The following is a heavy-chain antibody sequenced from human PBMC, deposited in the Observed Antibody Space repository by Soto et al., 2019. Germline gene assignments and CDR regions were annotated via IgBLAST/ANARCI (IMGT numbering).Heavy chain of an antibody. J-gene: IGHJ4*02. CDR3: ARDLEFRDGNISHLDY. V-gene: IGHV1-69*01. CDR2: IIPIIGTP. Sequence: QVQLVQSGAEVKKPGSSVKVSCKASGGTFRNHVFNWVRQAPGQGLEWMGGIIPIIGTPNYAQKLQGRITITADASTNTVYLEVSSLRSQDTAVYYCARDLEFRDGNISHLDYWGQGTLVTVSS. D-gene: IGHD3-10*01. CDR1: GGTFRNHV.